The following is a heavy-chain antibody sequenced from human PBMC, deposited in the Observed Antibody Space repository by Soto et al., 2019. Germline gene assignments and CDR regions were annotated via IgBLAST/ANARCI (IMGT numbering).Heavy chain of an antibody. CDR1: GFSFSNYW. Sequence: GGSLRLSCAASGFSFSNYWMSWVRQAPGKGLEWVANIKQDGSEKYYVDSVKDRFTISRDNAKNSLYLQMNSLRPEDTALYYCARDGSGYSYGNTDYRGQGTLVTVSS. CDR3: ARDGSGYSYGNTDY. J-gene: IGHJ4*02. V-gene: IGHV3-7*01. CDR2: IKQDGSEK. D-gene: IGHD5-18*01.